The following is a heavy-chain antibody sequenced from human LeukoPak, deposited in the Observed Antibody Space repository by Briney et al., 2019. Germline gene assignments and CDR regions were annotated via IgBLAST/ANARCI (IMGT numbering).Heavy chain of an antibody. CDR3: ARQRVPDY. CDR2: INHSGST. V-gene: IGHV4-34*01. CDR1: GFTFSSYA. J-gene: IGHJ4*02. Sequence: GSLRLFCAASGFTFSSYAMSWVRQAPGKGLGWIGEINHSGSTNYNPSLKSRVTISVDTSKNQFSLKLSSVTAADTAVYYCARQRVPDYWGQGTLVTVSS.